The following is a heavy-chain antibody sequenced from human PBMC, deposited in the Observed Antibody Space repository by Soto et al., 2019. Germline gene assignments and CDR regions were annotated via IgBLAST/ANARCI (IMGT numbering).Heavy chain of an antibody. J-gene: IGHJ5*02. D-gene: IGHD3-10*02. Sequence: QVQLVQSGAEVKKPGSSVKVSCKASGGTFSSYAISWVRQAPGQGLEWMGGIIPIFGTANYAQKFQGRVTMTXXEXTXXAYMELSSVRTEDTAVYYCAGDTEDKGMFRSWFDPWGQGTLVTAPS. CDR1: GGTFSSYA. CDR3: AGDTEDKGMFRSWFDP. V-gene: IGHV1-69*05. CDR2: IIPIFGTA.